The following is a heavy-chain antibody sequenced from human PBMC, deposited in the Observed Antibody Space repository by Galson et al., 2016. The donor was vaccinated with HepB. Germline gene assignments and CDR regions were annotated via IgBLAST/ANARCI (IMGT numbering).Heavy chain of an antibody. CDR1: GFDFSRSD. V-gene: IGHV3-13*01. CDR2: TGTNGDT. Sequence: SLRLSCAASGFDFSRSDFHWVRQTPGKGLEWVSGTGTNGDTYYSGSVKGRFTISREDAKESLHLQMNSLRAEDTAVYYCAREWTTTWYVDGMDFWGPGTTVTVSS. J-gene: IGHJ6*02. D-gene: IGHD6-13*01. CDR3: AREWTTTWYVDGMDF.